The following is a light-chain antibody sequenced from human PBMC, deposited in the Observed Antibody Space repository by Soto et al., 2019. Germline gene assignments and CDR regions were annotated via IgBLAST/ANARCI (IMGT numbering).Light chain of an antibody. J-gene: IGKJ1*01. CDR3: QQYVSSVT. Sequence: ENVLTQSPGSLSLSPGERATLSCRASQSVDSSFFAWYQQKPGQAPRLLIYVASNRATGIPDRFSGRGSGTDFTLTITGLETEDVAVYYCQQYVSSVTFGQGTKVEIK. CDR2: VAS. CDR1: QSVDSSF. V-gene: IGKV3-20*01.